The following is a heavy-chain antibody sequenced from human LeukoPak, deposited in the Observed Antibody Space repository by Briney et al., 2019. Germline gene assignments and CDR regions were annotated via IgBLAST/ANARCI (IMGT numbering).Heavy chain of an antibody. Sequence: GASVKVSCKASGYTFTSYGICWVRQAPGQGLEWMGWISAYNGNTNYEQKLQGRVTMTTDTSTSTAYMELRSLRSDDTAVYYCARCYKGYYFDYWGQGTLVTVSS. J-gene: IGHJ4*02. CDR1: GYTFTSYG. D-gene: IGHD2-2*02. V-gene: IGHV1-18*01. CDR2: ISAYNGNT. CDR3: ARCYKGYYFDY.